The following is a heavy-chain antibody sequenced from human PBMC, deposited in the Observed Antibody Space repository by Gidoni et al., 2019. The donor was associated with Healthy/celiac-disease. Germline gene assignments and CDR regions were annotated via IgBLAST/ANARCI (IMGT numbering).Heavy chain of an antibody. CDR3: AKGQDIVVVVAAPGY. CDR1: GFPFSSYG. D-gene: IGHD2-15*01. V-gene: IGHV3-30*18. Sequence: QVQLVESGGGVVQPGRSLRLSCAASGFPFSSYGMHWVRQAPGKGLEWVAVISYDGSNKYYADSVKGRFTISRDNSKNTLYLQMNSLRAEDTAVYYCAKGQDIVVVVAAPGYWGQGTLVTVSS. J-gene: IGHJ4*02. CDR2: ISYDGSNK.